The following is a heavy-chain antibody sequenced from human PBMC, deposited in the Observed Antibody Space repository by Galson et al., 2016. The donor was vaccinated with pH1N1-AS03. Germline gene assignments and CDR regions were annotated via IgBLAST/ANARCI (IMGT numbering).Heavy chain of an antibody. D-gene: IGHD2-15*01. V-gene: IGHV3-23*01. J-gene: IGHJ4*02. CDR3: AKFRGGHYPQYYFDY. CDR1: GFTFSTYA. CDR2: LGGSGSST. Sequence: SLRLSCAASGFTFSTYAMGWVRQAPGKGLEWVSALGGSGSSTFYADSVTGRFTVSRDNSKNTLYLQLNSLRAEDTAVYSCAKFRGGHYPQYYFDYWGQGALVTVSS.